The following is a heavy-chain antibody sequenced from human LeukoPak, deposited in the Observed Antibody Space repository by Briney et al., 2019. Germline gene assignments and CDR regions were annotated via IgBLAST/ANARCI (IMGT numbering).Heavy chain of an antibody. V-gene: IGHV3-21*01. CDR1: GFTVSIND. J-gene: IGHJ4*02. CDR2: ISSSSSYI. D-gene: IGHD1-26*01. Sequence: PGGSLRLSCVVSGFTVSINDMSWVRQAPGKGLEWVSSISSSSSYIYYADSVKGRFTISRDNAKNSLYLQMNSLRAEDTAVYYCAREDDGELLPVPYYFDYWGQGTLVTVSS. CDR3: AREDDGELLPVPYYFDY.